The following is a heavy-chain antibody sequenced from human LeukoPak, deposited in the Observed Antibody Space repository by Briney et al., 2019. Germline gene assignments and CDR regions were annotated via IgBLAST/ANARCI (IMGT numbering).Heavy chain of an antibody. J-gene: IGHJ4*02. CDR3: ARHNKGARDFDY. V-gene: IGHV4-39*01. CDR1: GGSISSSSYY. D-gene: IGHD1-26*01. Sequence: SETLSLTCTVSGGSISSSSYYWGWIRQPPGKGLEWIGNIYYSGSTYYNPSLKSRVTISVDTSKNQFSLNLSSVTAADTAVYYCARHNKGARDFDYWGQGTLVTVSS. CDR2: IYYSGST.